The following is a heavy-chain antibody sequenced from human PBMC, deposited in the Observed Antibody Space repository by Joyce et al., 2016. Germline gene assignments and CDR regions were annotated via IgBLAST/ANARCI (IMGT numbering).Heavy chain of an antibody. D-gene: IGHD2-2*01. CDR3: ARGPMPPYAFDV. V-gene: IGHV1-2*06. J-gene: IGHJ3*01. Sequence: QVNLVQSGAEVKKPGASVKVSCKASGYSFSDSYIHWVRQAPGQGLQWMGRINPDTGDTIYAQKFQGRVTLTRDTFISTVYMEVSRLRSDDTAVYFWARGPMPPYAFDVWGQGTLVTVST. CDR2: INPDTGDT. CDR1: GYSFSDSY.